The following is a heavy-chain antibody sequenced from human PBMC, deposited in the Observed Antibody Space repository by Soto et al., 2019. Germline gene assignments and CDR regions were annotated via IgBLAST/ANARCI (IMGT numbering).Heavy chain of an antibody. V-gene: IGHV3-30*03. J-gene: IGHJ5*02. Sequence: QVQLVQSGGGVVQPGTSLRLSCAASGFSISDYGLHWVRQAPGKGLEWVALTSSGGRGEYYADSVKGRFTISRDISENTMYLQMRSLRPEDTAVYYCARDVIDDGDSRTNWFGPWGQGTLLTVSA. CDR3: ARDVIDDGDSRTNWFGP. D-gene: IGHD4-17*01. CDR2: TSSGGRGE. CDR1: GFSISDYG.